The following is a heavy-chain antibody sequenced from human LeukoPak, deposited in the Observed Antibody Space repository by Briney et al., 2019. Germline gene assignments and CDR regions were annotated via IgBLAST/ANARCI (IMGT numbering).Heavy chain of an antibody. V-gene: IGHV3-23*01. CDR1: GFTFSSYA. CDR2: ISSSGGRK. D-gene: IGHD3-9*01. Sequence: GGSLRLSCAASGFTFSSYAMSWDRQAPGKGLEWVSGISSSGGRKDFADSVKGRFTISRDSSKNTLYLQMKSLRAEDTAVYYCAKSKYYDILTDAFDIWGQGTMVTVS. J-gene: IGHJ3*02. CDR3: AKSKYYDILTDAFDI.